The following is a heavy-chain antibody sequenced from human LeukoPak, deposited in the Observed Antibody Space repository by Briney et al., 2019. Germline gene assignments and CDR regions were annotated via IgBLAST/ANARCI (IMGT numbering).Heavy chain of an antibody. D-gene: IGHD6-19*01. V-gene: IGHV4-39*01. Sequence: PSETLSLTCTVSGGSISSSSYYWGWIRQPPGKGLEWIGSIYYSGSTYYNPSLKSRVTISVDTSKNQFSLKLSSVTAADTAVYYCARGGTWPVHFDYWGQGTLVTVSS. CDR1: GGSISSSSYY. CDR3: ARGGTWPVHFDY. CDR2: IYYSGST. J-gene: IGHJ4*02.